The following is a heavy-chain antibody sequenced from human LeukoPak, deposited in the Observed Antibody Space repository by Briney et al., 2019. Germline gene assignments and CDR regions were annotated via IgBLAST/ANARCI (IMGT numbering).Heavy chain of an antibody. CDR1: GFTFDDYA. J-gene: IGHJ4*02. D-gene: IGHD6-6*01. Sequence: GRSLRLSCAASGFTFDDYAMHWVRQAPGKGLEWVSGISWNSGSIGYADSVKGRFTISRDNAKNSLYLQMNSLRAEDTALYYCAKGSTLYSSSPFDCRGQGRLVSVS. V-gene: IGHV3-9*01. CDR3: AKGSTLYSSSPFDC. CDR2: ISWNSGSI.